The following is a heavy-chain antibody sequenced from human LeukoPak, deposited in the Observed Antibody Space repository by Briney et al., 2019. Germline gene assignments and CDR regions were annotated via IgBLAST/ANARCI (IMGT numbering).Heavy chain of an antibody. CDR3: AKSVTGGFDY. Sequence: PGGSLRLSCAASGFTFSRYAMSWVRQAARGVMGWVSAISGSGGSTYYADSVKGRFTNSRDNSKNTLYLQMNSLRAQDTAVYYCAKSVTGGFDYWGQGTLVTVSS. CDR1: GFTFSRYA. V-gene: IGHV3-23*01. D-gene: IGHD2-21*02. CDR2: ISGSGGST. J-gene: IGHJ4*02.